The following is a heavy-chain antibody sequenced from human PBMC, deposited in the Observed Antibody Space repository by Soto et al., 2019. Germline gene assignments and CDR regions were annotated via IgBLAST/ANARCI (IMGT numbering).Heavy chain of an antibody. CDR3: ARVTYDVWGGYSDY. D-gene: IGHD3-3*01. CDR2: INTDGSST. CDR1: GFSFSNYW. V-gene: IGHV3-74*01. J-gene: IGHJ4*02. Sequence: EVQLVESGGGLVQPGGSLRLSCADSGFSFSNYWMHWLRQGPEKGLVWVSRINTDGSSTNYADSVRGRFTISRDNAKSTLYLQMNSLRDEDTAVYYCARVTYDVWGGYSDYWGQGTLVTVSS.